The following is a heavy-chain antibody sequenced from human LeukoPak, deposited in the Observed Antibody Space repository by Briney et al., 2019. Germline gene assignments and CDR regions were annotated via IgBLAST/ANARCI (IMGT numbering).Heavy chain of an antibody. CDR2: IYYSGST. CDR1: GGSISSSSYY. Sequence: PSETLSLTCTVSGGSISSSSYYWGWIRQPPGKGLEWIGSIYYSGSTYYNPSLKSRVTISVDTSKNQFSLKLSSVTAADTAVYYCARAGSMTTVTTFDYWGQGTLVTVSS. V-gene: IGHV4-39*07. CDR3: ARAGSMTTVTTFDY. J-gene: IGHJ4*02. D-gene: IGHD4-11*01.